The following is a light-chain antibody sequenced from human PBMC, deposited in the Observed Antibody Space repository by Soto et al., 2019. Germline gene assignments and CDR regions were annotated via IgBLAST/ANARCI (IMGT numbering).Light chain of an antibody. Sequence: ETVLTQSPATLSLSPGERATLSCRASQTVSSNLAWYQQKPGQAPRLLTYGASTRATGIPARFSGSGSGTEFTLTINSLQPEDFAVYYCQQYYNWPRTFGQGTKVDIK. J-gene: IGKJ1*01. V-gene: IGKV3-15*01. CDR1: QTVSSN. CDR3: QQYYNWPRT. CDR2: GAS.